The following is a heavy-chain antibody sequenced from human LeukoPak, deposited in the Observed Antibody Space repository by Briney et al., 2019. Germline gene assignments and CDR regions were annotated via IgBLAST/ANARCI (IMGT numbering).Heavy chain of an antibody. D-gene: IGHD6-6*01. CDR2: INPNSGGT. CDR1: GYTFTGYY. Sequence: EASVKVSCKASGYTFTGYYMHWVRQAPGQGLEWMGWINPNSGGTNYAQKFQGRVTMTRDTSISTAYMELSRLRSDDTAVYYCARTGISSSSPHFDYWGQGTLVTVSS. J-gene: IGHJ4*02. V-gene: IGHV1-2*02. CDR3: ARTGISSSSPHFDY.